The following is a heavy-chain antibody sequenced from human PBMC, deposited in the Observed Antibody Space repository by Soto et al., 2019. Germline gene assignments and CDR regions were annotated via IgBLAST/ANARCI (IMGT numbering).Heavy chain of an antibody. Sequence: ASVKVSCKASGYTFISYGIHWVRQAPGQRLEWMGWINAYNGNTKYSQKFQDRVTFTRDTSASTAYMELSSLTFGDAAVYYCARDLDDILTGPNFDPWGQGTLVTVSS. J-gene: IGHJ5*02. D-gene: IGHD3-9*01. V-gene: IGHV1-3*01. CDR3: ARDLDDILTGPNFDP. CDR2: INAYNGNT. CDR1: GYTFISYG.